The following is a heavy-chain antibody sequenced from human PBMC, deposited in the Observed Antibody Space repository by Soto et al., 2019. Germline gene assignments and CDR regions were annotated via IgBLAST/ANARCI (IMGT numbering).Heavy chain of an antibody. CDR1: GFTFDSYA. CDR2: SSGSGDYT. CDR3: AKNRGLQYYFDY. Sequence: EVQLLESGGGLVQPGGSLRLSCAASGFTFDSYAMNWVRQAPGKGLEWVSTSSGSGDYTYYTDSVKGRFTISRDNSKNRMYLQMNSLRAEDTAVYYCAKNRGLQYYFDYWGQGTLVTVSS. J-gene: IGHJ4*02. V-gene: IGHV3-23*01.